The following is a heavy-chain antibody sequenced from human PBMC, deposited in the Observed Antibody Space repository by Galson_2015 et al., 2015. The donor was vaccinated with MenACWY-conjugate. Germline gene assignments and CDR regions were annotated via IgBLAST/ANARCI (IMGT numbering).Heavy chain of an antibody. CDR3: VKDYYGSGSYRPPYAFDI. J-gene: IGHJ3*02. CDR2: ISGSGGTT. D-gene: IGHD3-10*01. CDR1: GFTFSSYA. Sequence: SLRLSCAASGFTFSSYAMSWVRQAPGKGLEWVSAISGSGGTTYYADSVKGRFTISRDNSKNTLYLQMNSLRAEDTAVYYCVKDYYGSGSYRPPYAFDIWGQGTMVPVSS. V-gene: IGHV3-23*01.